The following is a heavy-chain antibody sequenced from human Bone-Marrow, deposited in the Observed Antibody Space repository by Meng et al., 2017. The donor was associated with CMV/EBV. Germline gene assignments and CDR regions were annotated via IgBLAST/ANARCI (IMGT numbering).Heavy chain of an antibody. Sequence: SQTLSRTCAISGDSVSRKTATWHWIRQSPSRGLEWLGRTYYRSEWYNDYAPSVKSRITINPDTSKNQFSLHLNSVTPEDTAVYYCATGSDCDYWGRGTLVAVSS. V-gene: IGHV6-1*01. CDR1: GDSVSRKTAT. D-gene: IGHD7-27*01. CDR2: TYYRSEWYN. CDR3: ATGSDCDY. J-gene: IGHJ4*02.